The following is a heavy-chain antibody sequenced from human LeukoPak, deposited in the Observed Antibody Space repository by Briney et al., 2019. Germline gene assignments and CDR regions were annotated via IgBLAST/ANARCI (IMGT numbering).Heavy chain of an antibody. J-gene: IGHJ6*03. CDR3: ARDNYYCYMDV. V-gene: IGHV3-30*14. Sequence: GGSLRLSCAASGFTFSLYSMHWVRQAPGKGLEWVAAISFDGSNKYYADSVKGRFTVSRDNSKNTLFLQMNSLRAEDTAVYYCARDNYYCYMDVWGKGTTVIISS. CDR1: GFTFSLYS. CDR2: ISFDGSNK.